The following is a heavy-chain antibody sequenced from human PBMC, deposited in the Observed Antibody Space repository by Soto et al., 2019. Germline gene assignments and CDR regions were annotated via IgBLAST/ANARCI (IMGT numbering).Heavy chain of an antibody. CDR2: IYWDDDK. D-gene: IGHD3-10*02. J-gene: IGHJ6*02. CDR1: GFSLTTSGVG. V-gene: IGHV2-5*02. Sequence: QITLKESGPTLVKPTWTLTLTCTFSGFSLTTSGVGVGWIRQPPGKALEWLALIYWDDDKRYSPSLKNRLTITKDTSRNQVVRTLIDLDPVDTATYYCAHKSLVPFGMDVGGQGTTVTVAS. CDR3: AHKSLVPFGMDV.